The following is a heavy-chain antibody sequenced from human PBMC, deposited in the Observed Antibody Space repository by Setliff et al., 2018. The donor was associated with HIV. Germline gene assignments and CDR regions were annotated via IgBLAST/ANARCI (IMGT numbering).Heavy chain of an antibody. CDR1: GYTFTSYH. V-gene: IGHV1-46*01. J-gene: IGHJ6*02. D-gene: IGHD3-10*02. CDR2: INPSGGST. Sequence: ASVKVSCKASGYTFTSYHLHWLRQAPGQGLEWMGIINPSGGSTSYAQKFQGRVTMTRDTSTSTVYMELSSLRSEDTAVYYCARGGYYDRDGMDVWGQGTTVTVSS. CDR3: ARGGYYDRDGMDV.